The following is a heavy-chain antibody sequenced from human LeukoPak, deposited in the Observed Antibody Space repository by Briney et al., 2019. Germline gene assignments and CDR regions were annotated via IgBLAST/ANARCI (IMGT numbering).Heavy chain of an antibody. D-gene: IGHD1-26*01. CDR3: ASRGDLGGAFDI. J-gene: IGHJ3*02. CDR1: GDPISNYY. V-gene: IGHV4-59*01. Sequence: PSETLSLTCTVSGDPISNYYWSWIRQPPGKGLEWIGYIIDSGNTKYNPSLKSRVTISVDTFKNQFSLKLSSVTAADTAVYYCASRGDLGGAFDIWGQGTMVTVSS. CDR2: IIDSGNT.